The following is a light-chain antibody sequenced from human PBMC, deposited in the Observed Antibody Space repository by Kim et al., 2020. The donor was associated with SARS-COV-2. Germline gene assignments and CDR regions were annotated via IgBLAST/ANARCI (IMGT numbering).Light chain of an antibody. V-gene: IGLV2-8*01. CDR3: CSYAGRYNLV. Sequence: QSALTQPPSASGSPGQSVTISCTGTSSDVGGYNYVSWYQQHPGKAPKLIIYEVSKRPSGVPDRFSGSKSGNTASLTVSGLQGEDEADYYCCSYAGRYNLVFGGGTKLTVL. J-gene: IGLJ2*01. CDR1: SSDVGGYNY. CDR2: EVS.